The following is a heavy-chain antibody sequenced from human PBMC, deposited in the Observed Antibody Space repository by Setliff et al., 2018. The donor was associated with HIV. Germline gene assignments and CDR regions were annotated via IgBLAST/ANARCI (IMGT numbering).Heavy chain of an antibody. J-gene: IGHJ4*02. CDR1: GYTFIDKY. V-gene: IGHV1-69-2*01. D-gene: IGHD2-8*01. Sequence: ASVKVSCKASGYTFIDKYMHWVRQAPGKGLHWMGRIDPENDETKYSQKFQVRFTMTADRSTDTAYMELSGLRSEDTAIYYCVLYSTGASRFYYWGQGTLVTVSS. CDR2: IDPENDET. CDR3: VLYSTGASRFYY.